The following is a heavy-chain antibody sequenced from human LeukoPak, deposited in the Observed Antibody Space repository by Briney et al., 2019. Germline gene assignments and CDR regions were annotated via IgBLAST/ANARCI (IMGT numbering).Heavy chain of an antibody. CDR3: ARGELPDDAFDI. J-gene: IGHJ3*02. V-gene: IGHV4-31*03. Sequence: SETLSLTCTVSGGSISSGGYYWSWIRQHPGKGLEWIGYIYYSGSTYYNPSPKSRVTISVDTSKNQFSLKLSSVTAADTAVYYCARGELPDDAFDIWGQGTMVTVSS. CDR2: IYYSGST. CDR1: GGSISSGGYY. D-gene: IGHD1-7*01.